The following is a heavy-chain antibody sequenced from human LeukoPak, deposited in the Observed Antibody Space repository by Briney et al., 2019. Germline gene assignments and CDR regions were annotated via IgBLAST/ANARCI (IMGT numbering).Heavy chain of an antibody. J-gene: IGHJ2*01. CDR3: ATYSGSYYRPWYFDL. CDR1: GYTLTELS. D-gene: IGHD1-26*01. CDR2: FDPEDGET. V-gene: IGHV1-24*01. Sequence: GASVKVSCKVSGYTLTELSMHWVRQAPGKGLEWMGGFDPEDGETIYAQKFQGRVTMTEDTSTDTAYMELSSLRSEDTAVYYCATYSGSYYRPWYFDLWGRGTLVTVSS.